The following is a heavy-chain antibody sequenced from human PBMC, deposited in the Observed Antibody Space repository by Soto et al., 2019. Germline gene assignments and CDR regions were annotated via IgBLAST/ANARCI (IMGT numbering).Heavy chain of an antibody. Sequence: ASVKVSCKPSGYTFNTYYLHWLRQAPGQALEWMGVIHPSGGGTTYAQKFLGRVTVTRDTSTTTVFMELSSLRSDDTAVYYCARGGHIAVVTASYDYWGQGTLVTVSS. D-gene: IGHD2-21*02. CDR2: IHPSGGGT. V-gene: IGHV1-46*02. CDR3: ARGGHIAVVTASYDY. CDR1: GYTFNTYY. J-gene: IGHJ4*02.